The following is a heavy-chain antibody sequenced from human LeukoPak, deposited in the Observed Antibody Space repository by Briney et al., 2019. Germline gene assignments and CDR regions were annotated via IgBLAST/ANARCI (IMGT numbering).Heavy chain of an antibody. CDR1: GYTFTGYY. D-gene: IGHD1-26*01. CDR2: INPNSGGT. Sequence: ASVKVSCKASGYTFTGYYMHWVRQAPGQGLEWMGWINPNSGGTNYAQKFQGRVTMTRDTSISTAYMELSRLRSDDTAVYYCARHWEQWDHDAFDIWGQGTMVTVSS. CDR3: ARHWEQWDHDAFDI. V-gene: IGHV1-2*02. J-gene: IGHJ3*02.